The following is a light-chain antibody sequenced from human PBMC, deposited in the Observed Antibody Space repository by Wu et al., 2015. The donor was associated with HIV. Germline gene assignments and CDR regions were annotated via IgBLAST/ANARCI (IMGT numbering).Light chain of an antibody. CDR1: QSIRSN. CDR2: GAS. V-gene: IGKV3-15*01. J-gene: IGKJ4*01. Sequence: EIVMTQSPATLSVSPGERATLSCRASQSIRSNLVWYQQKPGQAPRLLIYGASTRATGIPARFSGSRSGTEYSLSISSLKPEDFAVYFCQQYNTWPPLTFGGGTKVEIK. CDR3: QQYNTWPPLT.